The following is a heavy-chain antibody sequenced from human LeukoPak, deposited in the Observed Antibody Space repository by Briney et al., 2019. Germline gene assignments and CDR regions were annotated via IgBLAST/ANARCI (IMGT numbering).Heavy chain of an antibody. CDR2: ISYDGHHA. D-gene: IGHD7-27*01. CDR1: GFSFNSYG. V-gene: IGHV3-30*18. Sequence: GGSLRLSCAASGFSFNSYGLHWVRQATGKGLEWVATISYDGHHADYSDSVKGRFTVSRDNSKNTLYLQLNSLRSEDTAVYYCAKDRYSASHWGVYDSWGQGTLVTVSS. CDR3: AKDRYSASHWGVYDS. J-gene: IGHJ4*02.